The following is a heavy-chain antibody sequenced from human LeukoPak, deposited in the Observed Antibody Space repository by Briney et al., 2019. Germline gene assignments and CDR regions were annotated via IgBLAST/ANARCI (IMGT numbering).Heavy chain of an antibody. CDR2: IKQDGSEK. D-gene: IGHD2-2*01. CDR3: ARVLGSTSYHMDV. CDR1: GFTFSSYW. Sequence: GGSLRLSCAASGFTFSSYWMSWARQAPGKGLEWVANIKQDGSEKYYVDSVKGRFTISRDNAKNSLYLQMNSLRAEDTAVYYCARVLGSTSYHMDVWGKGTTVTVSS. J-gene: IGHJ6*03. V-gene: IGHV3-7*01.